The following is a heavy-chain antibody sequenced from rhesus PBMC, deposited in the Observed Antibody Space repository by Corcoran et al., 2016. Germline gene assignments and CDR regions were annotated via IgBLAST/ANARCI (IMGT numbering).Heavy chain of an antibody. CDR2: IPYSGRT. CDR1: GGSINSGYYN. Sequence: QVQLQESGPGLVKPSETLSLTCAVTGGSINSGYYNSAWIRQPPGKGLEWIGYIPYSGRTSYNPSLKSRVTISRDTSKNQVSLKLTSVTAADTAVYYGARDNRFDVWGPGVLVTVSS. J-gene: IGHJ5-1*01. V-gene: IGHV4-122*02. CDR3: ARDNRFDV.